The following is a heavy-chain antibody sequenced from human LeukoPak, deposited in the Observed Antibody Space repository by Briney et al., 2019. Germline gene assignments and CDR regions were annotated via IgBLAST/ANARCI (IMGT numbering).Heavy chain of an antibody. CDR3: ATDSGSSWYNGFDY. Sequence: ASVKVSCKVSGYTLTELSMHWVRQAPGKGLEWMGGFDPEDGETIYAQKFQGRVTMTEDTSTDTAYMEPSSLRSEDTAVYYCATDSGSSWYNGFDYWGQGTLVTVSS. J-gene: IGHJ4*02. CDR1: GYTLTELS. V-gene: IGHV1-24*01. CDR2: FDPEDGET. D-gene: IGHD6-13*01.